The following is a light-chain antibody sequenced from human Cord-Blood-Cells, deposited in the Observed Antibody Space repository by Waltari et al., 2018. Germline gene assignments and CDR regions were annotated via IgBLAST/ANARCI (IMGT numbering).Light chain of an antibody. CDR2: AAS. V-gene: IGKV1-39*01. J-gene: IGKJ1*01. CDR3: QQSYSTPGT. Sequence: DIQITQSPSSLSASVGDRVTTTCRASQSISGYLNWYQQKPGKAPELLFYAASSLQSGVPSRFSGRGSGTDFTLSISSLQPRDFATYYCQQSYSTPGTSRQGTKVEIK. CDR1: QSISGY.